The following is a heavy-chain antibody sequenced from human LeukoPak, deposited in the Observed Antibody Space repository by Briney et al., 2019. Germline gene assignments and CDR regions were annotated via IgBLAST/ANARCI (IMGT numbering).Heavy chain of an antibody. Sequence: GGSLRLSCAASGFTFSSYSMNWVRQAPGKGLEWVSSISSSSSYIYYADSVKGRFTISRDNAKNSLYLQMNSLRAEDTAVYYCGSSGGYYDAFDIWGQGTMVTVFS. D-gene: IGHD3-22*01. J-gene: IGHJ3*02. CDR3: GSSGGYYDAFDI. CDR1: GFTFSSYS. CDR2: ISSSSSYI. V-gene: IGHV3-21*01.